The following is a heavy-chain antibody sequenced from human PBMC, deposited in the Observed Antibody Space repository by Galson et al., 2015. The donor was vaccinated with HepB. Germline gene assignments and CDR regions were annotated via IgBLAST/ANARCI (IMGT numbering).Heavy chain of an antibody. Sequence: SLRLSCAASGFTFSSYSMNWVRQAPGKGLEWVSSISSSSSYIYYADSVKGRFTISRDNSKNTLYLQMNSLRAEDTAVYYCARDSSGADAFDIWGQGTMVTVSS. D-gene: IGHD6-19*01. CDR1: GFTFSSYS. CDR2: ISSSSSYI. V-gene: IGHV3-21*01. J-gene: IGHJ3*02. CDR3: ARDSSGADAFDI.